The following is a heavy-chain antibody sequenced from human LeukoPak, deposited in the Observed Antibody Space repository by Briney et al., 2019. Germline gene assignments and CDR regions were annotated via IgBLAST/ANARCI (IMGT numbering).Heavy chain of an antibody. CDR2: ISTSGGTT. D-gene: IGHD4-23*01. CDR1: GFTFSNYV. V-gene: IGHV3-23*01. J-gene: IGHJ4*02. Sequence: GGSLRLSCAASGFTFSNYVRSSVRQAPGKGLEWVSVISTSGGTTYYADSVKGRFTISRDNSKNTLYLQMNSLRAEDTAVYYCAKTSGNLESWGRGTLVTVSS. CDR3: AKTSGNLES.